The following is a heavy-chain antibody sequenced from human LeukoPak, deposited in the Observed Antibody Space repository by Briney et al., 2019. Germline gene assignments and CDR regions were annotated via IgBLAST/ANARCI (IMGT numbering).Heavy chain of an antibody. V-gene: IGHV1-46*01. J-gene: IGHJ5*01. CDR3: TRTINSWFDS. Sequence: SVKLSCKPSGYTFINHYIHWGRHAPGQGLEWMGVITPTDGSTSYTQNFQGRLSMTSDTSTSTAYMEVSSLRSEDTAIYYCTRTINSWFDSWGQGAPVSVS. D-gene: IGHD3-9*01. CDR1: GYTFINHY. CDR2: ITPTDGST.